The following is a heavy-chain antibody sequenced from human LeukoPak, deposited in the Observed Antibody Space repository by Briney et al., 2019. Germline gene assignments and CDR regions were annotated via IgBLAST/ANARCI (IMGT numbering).Heavy chain of an antibody. CDR2: IYHSGST. CDR3: ARGLCGTLTT. J-gene: IGHJ5*02. V-gene: IGHV4-38-2*01. D-gene: IGHD2-21*01. CDR1: GYSISSGYY. Sequence: SETLSLTCAVSGYSISSGYYWGWIRQPPGKGLEWIGSIYHSGSTYYNPSLKSRVTISVDTSKNQFSLKLSSVTAADTAVYYCARGLCGTLTTWGQGTLVTVSS.